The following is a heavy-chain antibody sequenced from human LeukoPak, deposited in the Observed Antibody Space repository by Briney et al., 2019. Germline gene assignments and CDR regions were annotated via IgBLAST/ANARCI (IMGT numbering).Heavy chain of an antibody. CDR2: IYNGGGT. D-gene: IGHD2-2*01. CDR3: ARNAPDGLDY. V-gene: IGHV4-61*02. Sequence: SETLSLTCTVSGGSITSGTNYWTWIRQPAGRGLEWIGRIYNGGGTDYNPSLKSRITISLDTSKNQFSLKLNSMTAADTAVYYCARNAPDGLDYWGQGTLVTVSS. J-gene: IGHJ4*02. CDR1: GGSITSGTNY.